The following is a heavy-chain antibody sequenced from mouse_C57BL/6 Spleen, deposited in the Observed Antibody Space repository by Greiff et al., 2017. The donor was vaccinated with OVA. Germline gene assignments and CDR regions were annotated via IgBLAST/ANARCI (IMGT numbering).Heavy chain of an antibody. Sequence: VQLQQPGAELVKPGASVKLSCKASGYTFTSYWMQWVKQRPGQGLEWIGEIDPSDSYTNYNQKFKGKATLTVDTSSSTAYMQLSSLTSEDSAVYYCARRGDGYYFYAMDYWGQGTSVTVSS. CDR3: ARRGDGYYFYAMDY. J-gene: IGHJ4*01. CDR1: GYTFTSYW. D-gene: IGHD2-3*01. CDR2: IDPSDSYT. V-gene: IGHV1-50*01.